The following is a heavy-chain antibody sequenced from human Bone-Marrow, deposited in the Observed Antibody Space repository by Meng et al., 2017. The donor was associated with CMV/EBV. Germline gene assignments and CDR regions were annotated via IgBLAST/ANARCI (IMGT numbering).Heavy chain of an antibody. CDR2: INPKSGGT. CDR1: GYTFPDFW. V-gene: IGHV1-2*02. Sequence: CKPSGYTFPDFWIHWVRQAPGQGPEWMGWINPKSGGTNFAQKFEGRVTMTADTFTRTIYLELNGLRNDDTAIYYCARDVQSGAAGYWGQGTLVTVSS. J-gene: IGHJ4*02. D-gene: IGHD3-10*01. CDR3: ARDVQSGAAGY.